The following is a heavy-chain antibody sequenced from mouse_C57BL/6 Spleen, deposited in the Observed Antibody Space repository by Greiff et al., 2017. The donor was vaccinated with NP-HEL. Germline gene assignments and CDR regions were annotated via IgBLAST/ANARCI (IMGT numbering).Heavy chain of an antibody. CDR1: GYTFTSYW. Sequence: VQLQQSGAELVVPGASVKLSCKASGYTFTSYWMHWVKQRPGQGLEWIGEIDPSDSYTNYNQKFKGKSTLTVDKSSSTAYMQLSSLTSEDSAVYYCARSYGMDAMDYWGQGTSVTVSS. CDR2: IDPSDSYT. CDR3: ARSYGMDAMDY. J-gene: IGHJ4*01. D-gene: IGHD2-1*01. V-gene: IGHV1-69*01.